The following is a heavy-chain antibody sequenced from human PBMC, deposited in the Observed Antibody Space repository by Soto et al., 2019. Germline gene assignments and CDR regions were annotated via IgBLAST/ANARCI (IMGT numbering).Heavy chain of an antibody. CDR1: GFTFSSYG. Sequence: QPGGSLRLSCAASGFTFSSYGMHWVRQAPGKGLEWVAVIWYDGSNKYYADSVKGRFTISRDNSKNTLYLQMNSLRAEDTAVYYCARDEGLLITGTTLPGYWGQGTLVTVSS. D-gene: IGHD1-7*01. V-gene: IGHV3-33*01. CDR3: ARDEGLLITGTTLPGY. J-gene: IGHJ4*02. CDR2: IWYDGSNK.